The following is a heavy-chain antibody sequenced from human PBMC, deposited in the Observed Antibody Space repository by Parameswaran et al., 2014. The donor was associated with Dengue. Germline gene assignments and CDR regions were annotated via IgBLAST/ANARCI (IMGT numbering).Heavy chain of an antibody. CDR2: INHSGST. D-gene: IGHD6-13*01. CDR3: ARGPPGYSSSWYLGNRKYYFDY. J-gene: IGHJ4*02. Sequence: WIRQPPGKGLEWIGEINHSGSTNYNPSLKSRVTISVDTSKNQFSLKLSSVTAADTAVYYCARGPPGYSSSWYLGNRKYYFDYWGQGTLVTVSS. V-gene: IGHV4-34*01.